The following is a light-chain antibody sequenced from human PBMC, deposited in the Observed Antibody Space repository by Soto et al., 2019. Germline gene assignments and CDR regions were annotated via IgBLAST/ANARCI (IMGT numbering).Light chain of an antibody. CDR2: DAS. CDR1: QVVRNH. CDR3: QQGNTFPIT. J-gene: IGKJ5*01. Sequence: DLQMTQSPSYVSASLGDRVTITCRASQVVRNHLAWYQQKPGKAPVLLIFDASNLQTGVPSRFSGGGSGTDFTLTISGLQPEDFGTYYCQQGNTFPITFGQGTRLDI. V-gene: IGKV1-12*01.